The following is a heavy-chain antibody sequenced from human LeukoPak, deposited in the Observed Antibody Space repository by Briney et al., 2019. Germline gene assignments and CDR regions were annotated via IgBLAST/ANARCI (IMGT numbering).Heavy chain of an antibody. D-gene: IGHD5/OR15-5a*01. J-gene: IGHJ6*02. Sequence: SETLSLTCTVSGGSISSYYWSWIRQPPGKGLGWIGYIYYSGSTNYNPSLKSRVTISVDPSKNQFSLKLSSVTAADTAVYYCARFPHTLRSGYYYGMDVWGQGTTVTVSS. CDR2: IYYSGST. CDR1: GGSISSYY. CDR3: ARFPHTLRSGYYYGMDV. V-gene: IGHV4-59*08.